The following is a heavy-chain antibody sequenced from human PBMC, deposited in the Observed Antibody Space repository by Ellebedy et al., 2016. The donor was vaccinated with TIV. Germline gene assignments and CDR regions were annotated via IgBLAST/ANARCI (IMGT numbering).Heavy chain of an antibody. J-gene: IGHJ6*02. CDR3: AEGREYCSATSCPGMAV. V-gene: IGHV1-2*02. CDR2: MDPNSGGT. Sequence: ASVKVSXXTSGYSFSGYYINWVRQAPGQGLEWVGWMDPNSGGTVYAQKFRGRVTMTRDTTITTAYMELNNLRSDDTAVYYCAEGREYCSATSCPGMAVWGQGTTVTVSS. CDR1: GYSFSGYY. D-gene: IGHD2/OR15-2a*01.